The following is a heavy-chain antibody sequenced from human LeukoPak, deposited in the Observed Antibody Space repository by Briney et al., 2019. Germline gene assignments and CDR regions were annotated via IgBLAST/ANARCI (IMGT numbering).Heavy chain of an antibody. CDR3: VRDWEGYNFDI. V-gene: IGHV4-59*02. J-gene: IGHJ3*02. CDR2: IHNSGST. Sequence: SETLSLTCTVSGGSVRSYYWSWLRQPPGEGLEWIAYIHNSGSTNYNTSLKSRVTISVDTSKNQLSLKLRSVTAADTAVYYCVRDWEGYNFDIWGQGTMVTVSS. D-gene: IGHD5-12*01. CDR1: GGSVRSYY.